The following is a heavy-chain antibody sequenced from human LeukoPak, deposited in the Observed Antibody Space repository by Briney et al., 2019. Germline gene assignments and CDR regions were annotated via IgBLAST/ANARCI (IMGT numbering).Heavy chain of an antibody. CDR3: APMDYGGNANFDY. CDR1: GFTFDDYA. V-gene: IGHV3-9*01. Sequence: PGRSLRLSCAASGFTFDDYAMHWVRQAPGKGLEWVPGISWNSGSIGYADSVKGRFTISRDNAKNSLYLQMNSLRAEDTALYYCAPMDYGGNANFDYWGQGTLVTVSS. D-gene: IGHD4-17*01. J-gene: IGHJ4*02. CDR2: ISWNSGSI.